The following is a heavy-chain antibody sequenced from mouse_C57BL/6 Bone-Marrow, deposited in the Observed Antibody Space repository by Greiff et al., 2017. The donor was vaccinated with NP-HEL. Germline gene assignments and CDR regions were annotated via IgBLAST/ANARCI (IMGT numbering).Heavy chain of an antibody. D-gene: IGHD3-2*02. CDR3: ASRAQATWFAY. Sequence: EVQLQQSGPGLVKPSQSLSLTCSVTGYSITSGYYWNWIRQFPGNKLEWMGYISYDGSNNYNPSLKNRISITRDTSTNQFFLKLNSVTTEDTATYYCASRAQATWFAYWGQGTLVTVSA. CDR1: GYSITSGYY. J-gene: IGHJ3*01. CDR2: ISYDGSN. V-gene: IGHV3-6*01.